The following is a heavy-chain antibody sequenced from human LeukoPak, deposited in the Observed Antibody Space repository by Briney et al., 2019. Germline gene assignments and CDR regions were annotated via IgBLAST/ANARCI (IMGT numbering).Heavy chain of an antibody. CDR1: GGSFSGYY. Sequence: SETLSLTCAVYGGSFSGYYWSWIRQPPGKGLEWIGEINHSGSTNYNPSLKSRVTISVDTSKNQFSLKLSSVTAADTAVYYCARGRGLVLYYYGMDVWGQGTTVTVSS. J-gene: IGHJ6*02. CDR2: INHSGST. D-gene: IGHD3-16*01. V-gene: IGHV4-34*01. CDR3: ARGRGLVLYYYGMDV.